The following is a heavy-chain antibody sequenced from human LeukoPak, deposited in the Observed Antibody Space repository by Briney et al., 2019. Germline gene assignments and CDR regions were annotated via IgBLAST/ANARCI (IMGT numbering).Heavy chain of an antibody. CDR3: ARAPDPYRMDV. J-gene: IGHJ6*02. V-gene: IGHV3-23*01. Sequence: GGSLRLSCAASGFTFSSYAMSWVRQAPGKGLGWVSSMGGSGGSTYYADSVKGRITISRDNAKSSLYLQMNSLRAEDTAVYYCARAPDPYRMDVWGQGTTVTVSS. CDR2: MGGSGGST. CDR1: GFTFSSYA.